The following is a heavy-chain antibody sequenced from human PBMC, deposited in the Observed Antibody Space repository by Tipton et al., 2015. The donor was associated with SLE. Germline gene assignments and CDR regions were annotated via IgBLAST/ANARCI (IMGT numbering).Heavy chain of an antibody. D-gene: IGHD2-2*03. CDR3: ARVAGWIEDAFDI. CDR1: GGSFSGYF. V-gene: IGHV4-34*01. CDR2: VNYSGST. J-gene: IGHJ3*02. Sequence: LRLSCAVYGGSFSGYFWTWIRQPPGKGLEWIGEVNYSGSTSYNPSLQSRVTISVDTSKSQFSLNLSSVTAADTAVYYCARVAGWIEDAFDIWGQGTMVTVSS.